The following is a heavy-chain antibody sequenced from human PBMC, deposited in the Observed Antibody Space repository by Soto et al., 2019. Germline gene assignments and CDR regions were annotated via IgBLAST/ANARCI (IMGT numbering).Heavy chain of an antibody. CDR3: ATNPGGGGY. D-gene: IGHD3-10*01. CDR2: IYSGGYT. Sequence: EVQLVESGGGLIQPGGSLRLSCAVSGFTVSNNYMSWVRQAPGKGLEGVSVIYSGGYTAYGDSVKGRITISRDNSKNTLYLQINTRSAAHSAVYFCATNPGGGGYWGQGTLVTVSS. J-gene: IGHJ4*02. V-gene: IGHV3-53*01. CDR1: GFTVSNNY.